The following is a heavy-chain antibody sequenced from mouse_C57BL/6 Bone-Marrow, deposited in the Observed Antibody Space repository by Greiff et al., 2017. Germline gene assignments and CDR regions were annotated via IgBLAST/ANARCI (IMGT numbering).Heavy chain of an antibody. CDR2: IYPRSGNT. J-gene: IGHJ3*01. V-gene: IGHV1-81*01. CDR3: ARFYYGSSWFAY. D-gene: IGHD1-1*01. Sequence: VQLQQSGAELARPGASVKLSCKASGYTFTSYGISWVKQRTGQGPEWIGEIYPRSGNTYYNEKFKGKATLTADKSSSTAYMELRSLTSEDSAVYFCARFYYGSSWFAYWGQGTLVTVSA. CDR1: GYTFTSYG.